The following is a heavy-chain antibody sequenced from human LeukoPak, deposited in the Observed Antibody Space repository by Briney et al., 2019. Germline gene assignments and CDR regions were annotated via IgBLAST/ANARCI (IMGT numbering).Heavy chain of an antibody. D-gene: IGHD3-10*01. Sequence: ASVNVSCKASGYTFTGYYMHWVRQAPGQGREWMGWINPNSGGTNYAQKFQGRVTMTRDTSISTAYMELSRLRSDDTAVYYCATSRITMVRGIDIWGQGTMVTVSS. CDR3: ATSRITMVRGIDI. J-gene: IGHJ3*02. CDR1: GYTFTGYY. CDR2: INPNSGGT. V-gene: IGHV1-2*02.